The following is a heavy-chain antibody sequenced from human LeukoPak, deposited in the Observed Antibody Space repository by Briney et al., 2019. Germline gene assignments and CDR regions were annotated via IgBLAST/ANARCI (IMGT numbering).Heavy chain of an antibody. CDR2: FDPEDGKT. V-gene: IGHV1-24*01. CDR3: ATGYLVTAGLMDV. CDR1: GYTLTELS. J-gene: IGHJ6*02. D-gene: IGHD6-13*01. Sequence: ASVKVSCKVSGYTLTELSMFWVRQAPGKGLEWMGSFDPEDGKTVYAQKFQGRVTMTEDTSTDTAYMELSSLRSEDTAVYYCATGYLVTAGLMDVWGQGATVTVSS.